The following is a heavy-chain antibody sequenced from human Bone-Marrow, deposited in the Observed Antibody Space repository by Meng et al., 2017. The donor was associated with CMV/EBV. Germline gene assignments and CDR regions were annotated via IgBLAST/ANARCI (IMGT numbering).Heavy chain of an antibody. CDR3: VVGRGFDY. J-gene: IGHJ4*02. D-gene: IGHD2-2*01. V-gene: IGHV1-18*01. CDR2: IRAYNGNT. Sequence: VQLLQSGAQMRKLGASVKCSGKASGYTFPSYGISWVRQAPGQVLEWMGWIRAYNGNTNYAQKLQGRVTMTTDTSTSTAYMERRSLRSDDTAVYYCVVGRGFDYWGQGTLVTASS. CDR1: GYTFPSYG.